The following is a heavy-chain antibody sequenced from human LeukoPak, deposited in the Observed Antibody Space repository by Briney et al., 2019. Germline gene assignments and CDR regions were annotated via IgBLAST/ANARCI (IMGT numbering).Heavy chain of an antibody. CDR2: ISSSSSYT. CDR1: GFTFSDYY. V-gene: IGHV3-11*06. J-gene: IGHJ4*02. Sequence: GSLSLSCAASGFTFSDYYMSWIRQAPGKGLEWVSYISSSSSYTNYADSVKGRFTISRDNAKNSLYLQMNSLRAEDTAVYYCARDRDSSGYYYTLDYWGQGTLVTVSS. CDR3: ARDRDSSGYYYTLDY. D-gene: IGHD3-22*01.